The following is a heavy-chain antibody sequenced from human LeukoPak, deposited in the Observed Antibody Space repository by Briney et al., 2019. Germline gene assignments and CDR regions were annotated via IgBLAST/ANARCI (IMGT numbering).Heavy chain of an antibody. CDR2: IYYSGST. Sequence: SETLSLTCTVSGGSISSGDYYWSWIRQPPGKGLEWIGYIYYSGSTYYNPSLKSRVTISVDRSKNQFSLKLSSVTAADTAVYYCARESSSSSFSYCYYMDVWGKGTTVTVSS. CDR1: GGSISSGDYY. D-gene: IGHD2-2*01. V-gene: IGHV4-30-4*01. CDR3: ARESSSSSFSYCYYMDV. J-gene: IGHJ6*03.